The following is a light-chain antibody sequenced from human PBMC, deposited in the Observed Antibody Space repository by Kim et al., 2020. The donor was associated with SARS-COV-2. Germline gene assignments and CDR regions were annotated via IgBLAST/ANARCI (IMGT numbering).Light chain of an antibody. CDR1: SSNIGRNT. V-gene: IGLV1-44*01. J-gene: IGLJ3*02. CDR3: ASWDDSLKGWV. Sequence: QSVLTQPPSVSGTPGQRVTVSCSGGSSNIGRNTVNWYQQVPRAAPKLLIYNENHRPSGVPDRVSASKSGTSASLAIGGLQPEDEAQYYCASWDDSLKGWVFGGGTQLTVL. CDR2: NEN.